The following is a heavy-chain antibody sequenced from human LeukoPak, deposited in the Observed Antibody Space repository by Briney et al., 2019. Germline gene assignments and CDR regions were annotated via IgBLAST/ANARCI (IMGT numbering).Heavy chain of an antibody. CDR1: GFTLSPHW. J-gene: IGHJ4*02. D-gene: IGHD2-8*01. Sequence: GGSLRLSCAASGFTLSPHWMSWVRQAPGKGLQWVSRINGDGTRTDYADSVKGLFTISRDNAKNMLYLQMNSLRAEDPAVYYCARAKPLYNGGLDYWGQGTLVTVSS. CDR2: INGDGTRT. V-gene: IGHV3-74*01. CDR3: ARAKPLYNGGLDY.